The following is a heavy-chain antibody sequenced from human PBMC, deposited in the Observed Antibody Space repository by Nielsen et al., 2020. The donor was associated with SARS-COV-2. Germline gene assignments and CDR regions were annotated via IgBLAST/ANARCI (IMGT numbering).Heavy chain of an antibody. CDR1: GFTFSNYA. Sequence: GGSLRLSCAASGFTFSNYAMHWVRQAPGKGLEWVALTSSDGSNIYYADSVKGRFTISRDNSKNTLYLQMNSLRDEDTAVYYCARDKRAAIDAFDIWGQGTLVTVSS. CDR2: TSSDGSNI. J-gene: IGHJ3*02. V-gene: IGHV3-30*03. D-gene: IGHD6-25*01. CDR3: ARDKRAAIDAFDI.